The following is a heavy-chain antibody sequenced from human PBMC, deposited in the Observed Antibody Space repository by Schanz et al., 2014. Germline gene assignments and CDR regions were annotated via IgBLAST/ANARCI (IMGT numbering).Heavy chain of an antibody. CDR2: IGYDGSEK. V-gene: IGHV3-33*08. CDR3: ARGPIPIQGVPMDF. D-gene: IGHD3-10*01. J-gene: IGHJ4*02. CDR1: GFTVNNYA. Sequence: VQLLESGGRLVQPGGSLRLSCTVSGFTVNNYAMNWVRQAPGRGLEWVANIGYDGSEKYYVDSVKGRFTISRDNSKDTLYLQMSGLTPEDTAVYYCARGPIPIQGVPMDFWGQGTLVTVSS.